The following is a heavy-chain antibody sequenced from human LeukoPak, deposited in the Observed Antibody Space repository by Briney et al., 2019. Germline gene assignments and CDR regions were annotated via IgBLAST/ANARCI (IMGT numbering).Heavy chain of an antibody. D-gene: IGHD6-19*01. Sequence: TSETLSLTCTVSGGSISSYYWSWIRQPAGKGLEWIGRIYTSGSTNYNPSLKSRVTISLDKSKNQFSLKLSSVTAADTAVYYCAGSQWLAYFDYWGQGTLVTVSS. J-gene: IGHJ4*02. CDR3: AGSQWLAYFDY. CDR1: GGSISSYY. CDR2: IYTSGST. V-gene: IGHV4-4*07.